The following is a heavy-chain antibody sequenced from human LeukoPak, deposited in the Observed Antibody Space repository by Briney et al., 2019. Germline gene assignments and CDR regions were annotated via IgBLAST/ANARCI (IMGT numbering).Heavy chain of an antibody. CDR1: GYTFTSYY. CDR2: INPSGGST. J-gene: IGHJ4*02. D-gene: IGHD6-19*01. CDR3: AKNRESGGWYVYFDF. Sequence: ASVKVSCKASGYTFTSYYMHWVRQAPGQGLEWMGIINPSGGSTSYAQKFQGKVTMTRDTSTSTVYMELSSLRSEDTAVYYCAKNRESGGWYVYFDFWGQGTLVTVSS. V-gene: IGHV1-46*01.